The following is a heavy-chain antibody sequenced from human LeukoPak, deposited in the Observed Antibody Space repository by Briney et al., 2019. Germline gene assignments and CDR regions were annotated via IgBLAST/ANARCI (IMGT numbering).Heavy chain of an antibody. V-gene: IGHV3-7*04. CDR2: IKQDGSEK. Sequence: GGSLRLSCAASGFTFSSYWMSWVRQAPGKGLEWVANIKQDGSEKQYVDSVKGRFAISRDNAENSLYLQMNSLKAEDTAVYYCGRFTRSGDSIYWGQGTLVTVSS. CDR1: GFTFSSYW. D-gene: IGHD7-27*01. J-gene: IGHJ4*02. CDR3: GRFTRSGDSIY.